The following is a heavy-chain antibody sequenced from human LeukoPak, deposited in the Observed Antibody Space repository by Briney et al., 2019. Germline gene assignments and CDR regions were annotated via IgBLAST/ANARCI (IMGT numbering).Heavy chain of an antibody. Sequence: GESLKISCKASGYSFTNYWIGWVRQMPGKGLEWMGIIYPGTSDTKYSPSFQGHVTASADKSISTAYLQWSSLKASDTAMYYCARRGYDSRGYHFYFDYWGQGTLVTVSS. V-gene: IGHV5-51*01. CDR3: ARRGYDSRGYHFYFDY. CDR1: GYSFTNYW. D-gene: IGHD3-22*01. J-gene: IGHJ4*02. CDR2: IYPGTSDT.